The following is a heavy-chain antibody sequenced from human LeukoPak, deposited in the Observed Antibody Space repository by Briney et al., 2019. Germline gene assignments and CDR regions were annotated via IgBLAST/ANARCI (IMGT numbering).Heavy chain of an antibody. V-gene: IGHV4-59*01. CDR2: ISYSGST. CDR1: GGSISSYY. Sequence: SETLSLTCTVSGGSISSYYWSWIRQPPGKGLDWIGYISYSGSTNYNPSLKSRVTISVDTSKNQFSLKLNSVTAADTAVSFCARVGGRTVTSYYFDYWGQGTLVTVSS. D-gene: IGHD4-17*01. J-gene: IGHJ4*02. CDR3: ARVGGRTVTSYYFDY.